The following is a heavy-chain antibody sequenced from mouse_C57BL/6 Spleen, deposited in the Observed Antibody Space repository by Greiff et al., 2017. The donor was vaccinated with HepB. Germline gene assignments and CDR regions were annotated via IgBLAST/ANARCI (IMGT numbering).Heavy chain of an antibody. D-gene: IGHD1-1*01. CDR1: VSPFPRSW. J-gene: IGHJ2*01. CDR2: IDPSDSET. CDR3: ARRGSITTVVCDY. Sequence: HLHPPVASLFLPLSSFPLSCPASVSPFPRSWLPFVHQRPIQGLEWIGNIDPSDSETHYNQKFKDKATLTVDKSSSTAYMQLSSLTSEDSAVYYCARRGSITTVVCDYWGQGTTLTVSS. V-gene: IGHV1-52*01.